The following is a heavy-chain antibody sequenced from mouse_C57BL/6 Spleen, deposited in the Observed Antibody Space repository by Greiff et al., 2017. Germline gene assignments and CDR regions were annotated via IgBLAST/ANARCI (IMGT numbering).Heavy chain of an antibody. V-gene: IGHV1-76*01. CDR1: GYTFTDYY. Sequence: QVQLQQSGAELVRPGASVKLSCKASGYTFTDYYINWVKQRPGQGLEWIARIYPGSGNTYYNEKFKGKATLTAEKSSSTAYMQLSSLTSEDSAVYFCARKEIYDGFDYWGQGTTLTVSS. CDR2: IYPGSGNT. CDR3: ARKEIYDGFDY. D-gene: IGHD2-3*01. J-gene: IGHJ2*01.